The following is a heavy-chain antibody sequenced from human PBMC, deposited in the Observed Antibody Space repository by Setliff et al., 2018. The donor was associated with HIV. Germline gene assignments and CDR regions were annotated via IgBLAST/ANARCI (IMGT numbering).Heavy chain of an antibody. CDR1: GFTFSSYG. CDR3: AKEGVDYYDSSVKRGYLQH. Sequence: CAASGFTFSSYGMHWVRQAPGKGLEWVAVIWYDGSEKYYVDSVKGRFTTSRDDAKSWLYLHMNSLRAEDTALCYCAKEGVDYYDSSVKRGYLQHWGQGTLVTVSS. CDR2: IWYDGSEK. J-gene: IGHJ1*01. D-gene: IGHD3-22*01. V-gene: IGHV3-33*03.